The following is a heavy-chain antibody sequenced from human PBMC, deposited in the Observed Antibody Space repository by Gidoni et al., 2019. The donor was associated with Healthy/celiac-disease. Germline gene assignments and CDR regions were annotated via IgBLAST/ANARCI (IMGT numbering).Heavy chain of an antibody. CDR1: GFTFSSYS. CDR2: ISSSSSTI. Sequence: EVQLVESGGGLVQPGGSLRLACAASGFTFSSYSKNWGRQAPGKVLEGVSYISSSSSTIYYADSVKGRFTISRDNAKNSLYLQMNSLRDEDTAVYYCATHGYSSSWYRFSFDYWGQGTLVTVSS. D-gene: IGHD6-13*01. CDR3: ATHGYSSSWYRFSFDY. V-gene: IGHV3-48*02. J-gene: IGHJ4*02.